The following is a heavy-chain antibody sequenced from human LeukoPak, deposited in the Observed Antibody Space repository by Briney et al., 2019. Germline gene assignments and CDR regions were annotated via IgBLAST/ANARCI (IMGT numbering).Heavy chain of an antibody. J-gene: IGHJ5*02. D-gene: IGHD6-19*01. CDR3: AREKRIAVAGTKGGPYNWFDP. V-gene: IGHV1-46*01. Sequence: ASVKVSCKASGYTFTSYYMHWVRQAPGQGLEWMGIINPSGGSTSYAQKFQGRVTMTRDTSTSTVYMELSSLRSEDTAVYYCAREKRIAVAGTKGGPYNWFDPWGQGTLVTVSS. CDR1: GYTFTSYY. CDR2: INPSGGST.